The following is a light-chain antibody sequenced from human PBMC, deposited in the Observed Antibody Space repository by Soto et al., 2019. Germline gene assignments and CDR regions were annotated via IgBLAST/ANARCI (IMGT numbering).Light chain of an antibody. V-gene: IGLV2-23*02. CDR1: SSDVGSYNL. CDR3: CSYAGSSSYV. J-gene: IGLJ1*01. CDR2: EVT. Sequence: QSALTQPASVSGSPGQSITISCTGTSSDVGSYNLVSWYQQHPGKAPKLMIYEVTKRPSGVSNRFSGSKSGNTAPLTISGLQAEDEADYYCCSYAGSSSYVFGTGTQLTVL.